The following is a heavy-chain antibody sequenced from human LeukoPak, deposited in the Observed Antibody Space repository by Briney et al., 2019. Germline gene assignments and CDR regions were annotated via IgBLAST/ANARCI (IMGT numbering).Heavy chain of an antibody. CDR3: ARVRVGLLWFGELCY. Sequence: GGSPRLSCAASGFTFSSYAMHWVRQAPGKGLEWVAVISYDGSNKYYADSVKGRFTISRDNSKNTLYLQMNSLRAEDTAVYYCARVRVGLLWFGELCYWGQGTLVTVSS. CDR2: ISYDGSNK. V-gene: IGHV3-30-3*01. D-gene: IGHD3-10*01. CDR1: GFTFSSYA. J-gene: IGHJ4*02.